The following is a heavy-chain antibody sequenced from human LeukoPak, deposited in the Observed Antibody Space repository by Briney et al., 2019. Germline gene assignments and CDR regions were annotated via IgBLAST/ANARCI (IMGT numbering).Heavy chain of an antibody. CDR3: AKDRGYQLLYYFDY. CDR2: ISWNSGSI. D-gene: IGHD2-2*01. CDR1: GFTFDDYS. V-gene: IGHV3-9*01. J-gene: IGHJ4*02. Sequence: GGSLRPSCAASGFTFDDYSMHWVRQAPGEGLEWGSGISWNSGSIGYADYVKGRFTISRDNAQNSLYLQMNSLRAEDTALYYCAKDRGYQLLYYFDYWGQGTLVTVSS.